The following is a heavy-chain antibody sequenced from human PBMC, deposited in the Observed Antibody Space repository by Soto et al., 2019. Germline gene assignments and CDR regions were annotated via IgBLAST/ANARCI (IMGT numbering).Heavy chain of an antibody. Sequence: PGGSLRLSCAASGFTFSSYEMNWVRQAPGKGLEWVSYISSSGSTIYYADSVKGRFTISRDNAKNSLYLQMNSLRAEDTAVYYCASWGSSSLYESDPWGQGTLVTVSS. CDR2: ISSSGSTI. J-gene: IGHJ5*02. CDR1: GFTFSSYE. CDR3: ASWGSSSLYESDP. V-gene: IGHV3-48*03. D-gene: IGHD6-13*01.